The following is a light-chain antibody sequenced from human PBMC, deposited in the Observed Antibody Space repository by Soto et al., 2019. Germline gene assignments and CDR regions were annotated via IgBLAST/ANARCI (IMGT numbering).Light chain of an antibody. Sequence: EMVMTQSPATLSVSPGEGATLSCRASQSVSSNLTWYQQKPGQAPRLLIYGASTRATGVPARFSGSGSGTEFTLTISSLQYEDYAVYYCQQYNDWWTFGQGTKVEIK. V-gene: IGKV3-15*01. CDR1: QSVSSN. CDR2: GAS. CDR3: QQYNDWWT. J-gene: IGKJ1*01.